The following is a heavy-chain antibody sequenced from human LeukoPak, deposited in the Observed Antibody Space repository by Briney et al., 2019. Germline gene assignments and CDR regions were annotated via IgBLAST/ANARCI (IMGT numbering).Heavy chain of an antibody. CDR2: MNPNSGNT. D-gene: IGHD6-19*01. V-gene: IGHV1-8*01. Sequence: ASVKVSCKASGYTFTSCDINWVRQPTGQGLEWMGWMNPNSGNTGYGQSFQGRITMTRDISIGAAYMELSNLTSEDTAIYYCTRGSSGRRDNWGQGTLVTVSA. CDR3: TRGSSGRRDN. CDR1: GYTFTSCD. J-gene: IGHJ4*02.